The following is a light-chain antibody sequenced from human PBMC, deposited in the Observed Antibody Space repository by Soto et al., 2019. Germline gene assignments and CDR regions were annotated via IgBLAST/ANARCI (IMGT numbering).Light chain of an antibody. V-gene: IGKV3-11*01. CDR1: QNLHSF. Sequence: EIVLTQSPATLSVSPGERVTLSCRASQNLHSFLNWYQQRPGQAPRPLIYDGSKRPAGVPDRISGDGSGTDYTLTISSLEPEDFAVYYCQNVHSNSYIFGLGTKLE. CDR3: QNVHSNSYI. J-gene: IGKJ2*01. CDR2: DGS.